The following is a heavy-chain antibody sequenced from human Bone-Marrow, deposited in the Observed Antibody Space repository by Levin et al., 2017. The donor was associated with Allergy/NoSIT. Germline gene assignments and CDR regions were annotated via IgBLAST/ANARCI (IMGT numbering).Heavy chain of an antibody. J-gene: IGHJ4*02. CDR3: ARDEVATEGIDY. CDR2: ISASGTYK. D-gene: IGHD2-21*02. CDR1: GFPLSTYT. Sequence: GGSLRLSCTASGFPLSTYTLNWVRQAPGKGLEWVSSISASGTYKYYADSVMGRFTISRDNGKNSLFLQMNSLSAEDTAVYYCARDEVATEGIDYWGQGTLVTVSS. V-gene: IGHV3-21*01.